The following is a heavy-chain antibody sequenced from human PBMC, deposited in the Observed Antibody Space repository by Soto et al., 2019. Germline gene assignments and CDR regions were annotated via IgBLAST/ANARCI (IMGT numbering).Heavy chain of an antibody. D-gene: IGHD4-4*01. Sequence: ASVKVSCKASGYTFTSYDINWVRQATGQGLEWMGWMNPNSGNTDYAQKFQGRVTITANESTSTAYMELSSLRSDDTAVYYCARGTTGYYFDYWGQGTLVTVSS. CDR3: ARGTTGYYFDY. CDR1: GYTFTSYD. J-gene: IGHJ4*02. CDR2: MNPNSGNT. V-gene: IGHV1-8*01.